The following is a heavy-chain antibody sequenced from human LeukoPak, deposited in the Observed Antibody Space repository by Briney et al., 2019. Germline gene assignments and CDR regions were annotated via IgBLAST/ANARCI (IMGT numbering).Heavy chain of an antibody. D-gene: IGHD3-10*01. Sequence: SETLSLTCTVSGGSISSSSYYWRWIRQPPGKGLDWIGSIYYSWSTYYNPSLKSRVTISVDTSKKQFSIKLSSVTAADTAVYYCARHFTYYYRSEVDYWGQGTLVTVSS. V-gene: IGHV4-39*01. J-gene: IGHJ4*02. CDR3: ARHFTYYYRSEVDY. CDR1: GGSISSSSYY. CDR2: IYYSWST.